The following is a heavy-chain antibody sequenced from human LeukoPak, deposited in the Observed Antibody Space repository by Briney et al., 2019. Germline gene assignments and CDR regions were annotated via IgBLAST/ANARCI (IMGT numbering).Heavy chain of an antibody. V-gene: IGHV1-46*03. CDR3: ARDVIFYFDG. Sequence: GASVKASCTASGYTFTSYYMHWAGQAPGQGLEWMGIINPSGGSTSYAQKFQGRVTMTRDTSTSTIYMELSSLGSEDTAVYYCARDVIFYFDGGGEGCLVSVSS. D-gene: IGHD3-9*01. CDR2: INPSGGST. CDR1: GYTFTSYY. J-gene: IGHJ1*01.